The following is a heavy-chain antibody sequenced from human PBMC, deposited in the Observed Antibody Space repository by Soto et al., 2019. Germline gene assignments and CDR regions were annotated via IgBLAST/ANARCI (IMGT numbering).Heavy chain of an antibody. CDR2: IRSKAYGGTT. V-gene: IGHV3-49*03. J-gene: IGHJ6*02. D-gene: IGHD5-18*01. CDR3: TRGSRGYSHGYPYYYGMDV. CDR1: GFTFGDYA. Sequence: SGGSLRLSCTASGFTFGDYAMSWFRQAPGKGLEWVGFIRSKAYGGTTEYAASVKGRFTISRDDSKSIAYLQMNSLKTEDTAVYYCTRGSRGYSHGYPYYYGMDVWGQGTTVTVSS.